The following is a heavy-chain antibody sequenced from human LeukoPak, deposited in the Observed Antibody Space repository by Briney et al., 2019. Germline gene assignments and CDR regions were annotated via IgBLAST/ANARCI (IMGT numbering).Heavy chain of an antibody. J-gene: IGHJ6*03. CDR2: ISNSGDNT. Sequence: PGGSLRLSCVASGFTFSSSSMQWVRQAPGKGLEFVAAISNSGDNTRHADAVEGRFTISRDNSKNTLYLQMHSLRAEDMAVYYCASELSYDYLDVWGTGTTVTVSS. CDR3: ASELSYDYLDV. V-gene: IGHV3-64*02. CDR1: GFTFSSSS.